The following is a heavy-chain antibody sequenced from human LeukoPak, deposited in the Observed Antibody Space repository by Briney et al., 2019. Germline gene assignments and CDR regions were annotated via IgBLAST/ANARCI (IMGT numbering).Heavy chain of an antibody. CDR1: GXTFXTNA. Sequence: LXLSXXXXGXTFXTNAMSWVRQAPGKGLEWVAVISYDGSNKYYADSVKGRFTISRDNSKNTLYLQMNSLRAEDTAVYYCARERDDYYYGMDVWGQGTTVTVSS. CDR2: ISYDGSNK. D-gene: IGHD3-3*01. V-gene: IGHV3-30*04. CDR3: ARERDDYYYGMDV. J-gene: IGHJ6*02.